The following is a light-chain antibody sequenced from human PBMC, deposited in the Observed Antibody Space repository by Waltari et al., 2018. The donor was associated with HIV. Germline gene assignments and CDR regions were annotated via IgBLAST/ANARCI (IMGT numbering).Light chain of an antibody. Sequence: QSVLTQPPSASGTPGQRGTISCYGSSSNIGNNFIYWYQQFPGTAPKLLIYRNDQRPSGVPDRFSGSKSGTSASLAISGLRSEDEADYYCATWDDSLSGWVFSGGTKLTVL. CDR3: ATWDDSLSGWV. J-gene: IGLJ3*02. CDR2: RND. V-gene: IGLV1-47*01. CDR1: SSNIGNNF.